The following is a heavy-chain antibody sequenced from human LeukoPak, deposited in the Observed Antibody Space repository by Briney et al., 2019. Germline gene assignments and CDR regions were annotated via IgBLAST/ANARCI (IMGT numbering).Heavy chain of an antibody. D-gene: IGHD2-15*01. CDR3: ARHRIRGWFDP. V-gene: IGHV4-39*01. CDR2: IYYSGST. J-gene: IGHJ5*02. Sequence: KPSETLSLTRTVSGGSISSSSYYWGWIRQPPGRGLEWIGSIYYSGSTCYNPSLKSRVTISVDTSKNQFSLKLSSVTAADTAVYYCARHRIRGWFDPWGQGTLVTVSS. CDR1: GGSISSSSYY.